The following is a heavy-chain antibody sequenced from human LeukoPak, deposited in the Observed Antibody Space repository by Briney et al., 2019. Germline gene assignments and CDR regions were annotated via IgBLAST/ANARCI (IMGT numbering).Heavy chain of an antibody. V-gene: IGHV4-39*07. CDR2: IYYSGST. Sequence: PSETLSLTCTVSGGSISSSSYYWGWIRQPPGKGLEWIGSIYYSGSTNYNPSLKSRVTISVDTSKNQFSLKLSSVTAADTAVYYCAGETMADAFDIWGQGTMVTVSS. J-gene: IGHJ3*02. CDR3: AGETMADAFDI. D-gene: IGHD3-10*01. CDR1: GGSISSSSYY.